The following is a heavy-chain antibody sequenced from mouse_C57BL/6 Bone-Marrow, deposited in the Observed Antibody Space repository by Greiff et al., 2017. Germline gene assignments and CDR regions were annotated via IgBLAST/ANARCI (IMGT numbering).Heavy chain of an antibody. CDR3: ARPDEYDDGYYYAMDY. CDR2: ISTGGSYT. D-gene: IGHD2-4*01. Sequence: VQLKQSGGDLVKPGGSLKLSCAASGFTFSSYGMSWVRQTPDKRLEWVATISTGGSYTYYPDSVKGRFTISRDNAKNTLYLQMSSLKSEDTAMYYCARPDEYDDGYYYAMDYWGQGTSVTVSS. J-gene: IGHJ4*01. V-gene: IGHV5-6*01. CDR1: GFTFSSYG.